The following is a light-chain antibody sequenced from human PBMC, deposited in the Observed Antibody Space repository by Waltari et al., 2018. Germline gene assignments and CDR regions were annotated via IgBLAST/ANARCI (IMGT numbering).Light chain of an antibody. J-gene: IGKJ3*01. CDR2: AAS. CDR3: QLAQRFPF. CDR1: QDIASW. V-gene: IGKV1-12*01. Sequence: QMTQSPLSVSASIGNRVAISWRASQDIASWLAWYQQHPGKAPRLLVYAASNLQSGVPSRFSGSGSGTNFTLTINSLQPEDFATYYCQLAQRFPFFGPGTKVDVK.